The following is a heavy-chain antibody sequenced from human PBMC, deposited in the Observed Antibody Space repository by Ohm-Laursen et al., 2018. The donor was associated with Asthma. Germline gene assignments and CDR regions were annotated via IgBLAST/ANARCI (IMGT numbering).Heavy chain of an antibody. J-gene: IGHJ3*02. CDR3: ARPLYYYDTHAFDI. Sequence: GASVKVSCKASGYTFTGYYMHWVRQAPGQGLEWMGRINPNSGGTNYAQKFQGRVTMTRDTSISTAYMELSRLRSDDTAVYYCARPLYYYDTHAFDIWGQGTMVTVSS. D-gene: IGHD3-22*01. V-gene: IGHV1-2*06. CDR1: GYTFTGYY. CDR2: INPNSGGT.